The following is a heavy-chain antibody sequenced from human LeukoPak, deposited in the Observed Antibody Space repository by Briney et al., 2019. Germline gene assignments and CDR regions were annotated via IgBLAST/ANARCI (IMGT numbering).Heavy chain of an antibody. J-gene: IGHJ4*02. V-gene: IGHV4-38-2*02. Sequence: SESLSLTCTLSGYFISSGYYWGWIRLPPGKGLQWIGSIHHSGSTYYNPSLKSRVTISVDTSKNPFSRKLSSVSAAHTAVYYCARTSCSGLLGGYYFDYWGQGTLVTVSS. CDR3: ARTSCSGLLGGYYFDY. CDR1: GYFISSGYY. D-gene: IGHD6-19*01. CDR2: IHHSGST.